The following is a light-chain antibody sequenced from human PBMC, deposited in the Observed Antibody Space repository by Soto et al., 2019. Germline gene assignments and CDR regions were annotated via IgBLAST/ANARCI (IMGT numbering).Light chain of an antibody. CDR1: QSLVHSDGNTY. J-gene: IGKJ1*01. CDR3: MQGTHWPRT. Sequence: DVLMTQSPLSLPVTLGQPASISCRSSQSLVHSDGNTYLNWFQLRPDQSPRRLIHKVSNRDSGVPDRFSGSGSGTDFTLKISRVEAEDVGVYYCMQGTHWPRTFGQGTKVEIK. CDR2: KVS. V-gene: IGKV2-30*02.